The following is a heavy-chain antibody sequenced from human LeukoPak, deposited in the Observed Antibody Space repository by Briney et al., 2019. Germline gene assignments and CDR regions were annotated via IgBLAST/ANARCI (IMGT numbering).Heavy chain of an antibody. D-gene: IGHD3-22*01. CDR1: GFSLSTSGVG. CDR2: IYWNDDK. V-gene: IGHV2-5*01. Sequence: SGPTLVNPAQTLTLTCTFSGFSLSTSGVGVGWIRQPPGKALEWLALIYWNDDKRYSPSLKSRLTITKDTSKNQVVLTMTNMDPVDTATYYCAHIDGRGYGRQPLFDYWGQGTLVTVSS. J-gene: IGHJ4*02. CDR3: AHIDGRGYGRQPLFDY.